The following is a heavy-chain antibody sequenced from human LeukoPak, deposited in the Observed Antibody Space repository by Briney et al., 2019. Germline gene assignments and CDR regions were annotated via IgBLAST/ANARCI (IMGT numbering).Heavy chain of an antibody. V-gene: IGHV3-30*04. CDR2: TSYDGSSK. CDR3: ARGLDVFDSSGYYSYADL. CDR1: GFTFSSSA. D-gene: IGHD3-22*01. Sequence: GGSLRLSCAPSGFTFSSSALHWVRQAAGKGLEWVAVTSYDGSSKFYADSVKGRFTISRDNSNNTLWLQMNNVRTEDTAMYFCARGLDVFDSSGYYSYADLWGQGTLVTVSS. J-gene: IGHJ5*02.